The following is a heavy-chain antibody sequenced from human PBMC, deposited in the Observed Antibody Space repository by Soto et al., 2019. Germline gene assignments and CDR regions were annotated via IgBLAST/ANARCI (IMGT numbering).Heavy chain of an antibody. V-gene: IGHV5-51*01. CDR1: GYSFTSYW. Sequence: EVQLVQSGAEVKKPGESLKISCKGSGYSFTSYWIVWVRQMPGKGLEWMGIIYPGDSDTRYSPSFQGQVTISADKSISTAYLQWSSLKASDTAMYYCARPREHLRYFDWLPFDYWGQGTLVTVSS. D-gene: IGHD3-9*01. CDR3: ARPREHLRYFDWLPFDY. CDR2: IYPGDSDT. J-gene: IGHJ4*02.